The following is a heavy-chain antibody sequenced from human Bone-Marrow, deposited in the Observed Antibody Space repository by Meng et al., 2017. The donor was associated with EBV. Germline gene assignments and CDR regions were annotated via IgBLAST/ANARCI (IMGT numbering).Heavy chain of an antibody. CDR3: ARRSVRPTTPVFDY. Sequence: NEFDPTLVQPPKTLTLAYTISWCSLTASGGARGWIRQHPGKALAGLAFVYWDDDPRYGPSLKSRLTSPSDTSKYQVVHTTTTMDPVNTATYYCARRSVRPTTPVFDYWGQGTLVTVSS. D-gene: IGHD4-17*01. CDR1: WCSLTASGGA. J-gene: IGHJ4*02. V-gene: IGHV2-5*05. CDR2: VYWDDDP.